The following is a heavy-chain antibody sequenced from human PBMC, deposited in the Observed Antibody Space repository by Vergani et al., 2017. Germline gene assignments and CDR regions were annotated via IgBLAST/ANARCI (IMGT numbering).Heavy chain of an antibody. CDR2: IYSGGSST. J-gene: IGHJ3*02. CDR3: AKDGALGI. V-gene: IGHV3-23*03. Sequence: EVQLLESVGGLVQPGGSLRLSCAASGFTFSSYAMSWVRQAPGKGLEWVSVIYSGGSSTYYEDSVKGRFTISRDNSKNTLYLQMNSLRAEDTAVYYCAKDGALGIWGQGTMVTVSS. CDR1: GFTFSSYA.